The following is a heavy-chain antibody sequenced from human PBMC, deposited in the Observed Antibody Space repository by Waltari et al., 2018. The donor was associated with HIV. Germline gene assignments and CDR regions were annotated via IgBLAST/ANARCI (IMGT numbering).Heavy chain of an antibody. CDR2: ISYDGSQK. Sequence: QVQLVESGGGVVQPGRSLRLSCEASGFTFSDNGMHWVRQAPAKGLEWVAVISYDGSQKYYADSVRGRFTVSRDNSKNTLYVLMNSLRPEDTAVYYCARDHVGGSTSLFAFDLWGQGTKVTVSS. V-gene: IGHV3-30*03. J-gene: IGHJ3*01. D-gene: IGHD1-26*01. CDR3: ARDHVGGSTSLFAFDL. CDR1: GFTFSDNG.